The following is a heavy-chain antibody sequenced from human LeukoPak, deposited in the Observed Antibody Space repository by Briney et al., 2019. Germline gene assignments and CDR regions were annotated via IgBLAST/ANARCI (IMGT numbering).Heavy chain of an antibody. CDR3: ARQTFGRGTIFFTSGPYYYYYMDV. J-gene: IGHJ6*03. CDR1: GGSISNYY. D-gene: IGHD3-9*01. Sequence: SETLSLTCTVSGGSISNYYWSWIRQPPGKGLEWIGYIYYSGSTNYNPSLKSRVTISVDTSKNQFSLKLSSVTAADTAVYYCARQTFGRGTIFFTSGPYYYYYMDVWGKGTTVTISS. V-gene: IGHV4-59*01. CDR2: IYYSGST.